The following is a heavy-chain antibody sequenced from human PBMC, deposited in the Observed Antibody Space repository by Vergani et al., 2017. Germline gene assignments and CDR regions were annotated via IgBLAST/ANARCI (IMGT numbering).Heavy chain of an antibody. CDR1: GDSLPELT. V-gene: IGHV1-24*01. CDR3: AKVTDYYDSGGYYLDY. D-gene: IGHD3-22*01. Sequence: QVQLVQSGSEVRKPGASVKVSCQVSGDSLPELTIHCVRQAPGKGPEWMGGIDPEHGEVTFAHHIQGRVTMTEDRSTDTAYMEMSSLRAEDTGLYYCAKVTDYYDSGGYYLDYWGQGTLVTVSS. CDR2: IDPEHGEV. J-gene: IGHJ4*02.